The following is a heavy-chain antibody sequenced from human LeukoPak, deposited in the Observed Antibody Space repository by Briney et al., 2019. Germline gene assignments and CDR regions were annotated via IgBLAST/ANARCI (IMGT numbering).Heavy chain of an antibody. J-gene: IGHJ6*04. CDR1: GGSFRGYY. Sequence: SETLSLTCAVYGGSFRGYYWSWVRQPPGKGLEWIGEINHSGSTNYNPSLKSRVTISVDTSKNQFSLKLGSVTAADTAVYYCARRGYYYYGMDVWGKGTTVTVSS. V-gene: IGHV4-34*01. D-gene: IGHD3-10*01. CDR2: INHSGST. CDR3: ARRGYYYYGMDV.